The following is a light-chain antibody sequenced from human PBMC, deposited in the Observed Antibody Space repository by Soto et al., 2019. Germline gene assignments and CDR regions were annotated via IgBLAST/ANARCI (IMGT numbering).Light chain of an antibody. Sequence: DIQLTQSPSFLSASVGDRVTITCRASQGISTYLAWYQQKPGRSPNHLIYAASTLQSGVPSRFSGSGSGTEFPLTISSLQPEDFATYYCQQLNSYPYTFGQGTQLENK. CDR1: QGISTY. V-gene: IGKV1-9*01. CDR3: QQLNSYPYT. J-gene: IGKJ2*01. CDR2: AAS.